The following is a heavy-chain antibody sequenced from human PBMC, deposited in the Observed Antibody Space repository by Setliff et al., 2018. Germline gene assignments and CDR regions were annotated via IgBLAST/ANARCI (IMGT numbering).Heavy chain of an antibody. V-gene: IGHV1-69*13. CDR2: MLPLHGTR. J-gene: IGHJ2*01. D-gene: IGHD4-17*01. CDR1: GGTFGLSA. CDR3: VRAPPALHGEYGYFDL. Sequence: SVKVSCKASGGTFGLSAISWVRQAPGQGLEWVGGMLPLHGTRNHTPKLQGRVSITADESKTTVFMELSSLTSEDTAIYFCVRAPPALHGEYGYFDLWGRGALVTVSS.